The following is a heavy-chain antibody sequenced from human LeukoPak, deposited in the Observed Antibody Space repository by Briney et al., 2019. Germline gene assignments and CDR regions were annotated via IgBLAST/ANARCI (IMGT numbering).Heavy chain of an antibody. CDR1: GYSISNDYY. D-gene: IGHD1-1*01. CDR2: IYHSGGS. CDR3: AKAGTTEIHHWFDP. J-gene: IGHJ5*02. V-gene: IGHV4-38-2*01. Sequence: PSETLSLTCVVSGYSISNDYYWGWIRQPPGKGLEWIGNIYHSGGSYYNPSLKSRVTILVATSENQFSLKLSSVTAADTAVYYCAKAGTTEIHHWFDPWGQGNLVTVSS.